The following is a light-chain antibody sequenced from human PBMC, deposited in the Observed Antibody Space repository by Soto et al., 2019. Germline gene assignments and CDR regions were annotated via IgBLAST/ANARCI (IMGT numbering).Light chain of an antibody. Sequence: SALTQPASVSGSPGQSITISCTGTSSDVGGYNSVSWYRQDPGKAPKLMIYDVTNRPSGVSNRFSGSKSGNTASLTISGLQAEDEADYYCSSFTSSITYVFGTGTRSPS. CDR3: SSFTSSITYV. J-gene: IGLJ1*01. CDR2: DVT. V-gene: IGLV2-14*01. CDR1: SSDVGGYNS.